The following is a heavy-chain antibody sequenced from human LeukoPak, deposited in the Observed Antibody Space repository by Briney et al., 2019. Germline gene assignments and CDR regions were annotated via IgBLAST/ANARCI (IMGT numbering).Heavy chain of an antibody. CDR3: ARDPYGGNSMFDY. V-gene: IGHV4-61*08. CDR1: GGSISSGGYS. CDR2: IYYSGST. D-gene: IGHD4-23*01. Sequence: SETLSLTCAVSGGSISSGGYSWSWIRQPPGKGLEWIGFIYYSGSTNYNPSLKSRVTISVDTSKNQFSLKLSSVTAADTAVYYCARDPYGGNSMFDYWGQGTLVTVSS. J-gene: IGHJ4*02.